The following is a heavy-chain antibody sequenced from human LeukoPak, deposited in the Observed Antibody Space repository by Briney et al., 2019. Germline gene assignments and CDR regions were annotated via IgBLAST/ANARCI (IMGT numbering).Heavy chain of an antibody. Sequence: SETLSLTCTVSGGSISSSSYYWGWIRQPPGKGLEWIGSTYYSGSTYYNPSLKSRVTISVDTSKNQFSLKLSSVTAADTAVYYCARHVTIRSYYFDYWGQGTLVTVSS. CDR1: GGSISSSSYY. V-gene: IGHV4-39*01. CDR2: TYYSGST. CDR3: ARHVTIRSYYFDY. J-gene: IGHJ4*02. D-gene: IGHD5-24*01.